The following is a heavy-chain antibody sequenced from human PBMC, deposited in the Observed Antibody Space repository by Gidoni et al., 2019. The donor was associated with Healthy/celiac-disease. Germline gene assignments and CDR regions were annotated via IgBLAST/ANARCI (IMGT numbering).Heavy chain of an antibody. V-gene: IGHV3-21*01. CDR3: ARVPAKSTGTTSD. D-gene: IGHD4-17*01. J-gene: IGHJ4*02. CDR1: GFTFSSYS. Sequence: EVQLVESGGGLVKPGGSLRLSCAASGFTFSSYSMNWVRQAPGKGLEWVSSISSSSSYIYYADSVKGRFTISRDNAKNSLYLQMNSLRAEDTAVYYCARVPAKSTGTTSDWGQGTLVTVSS. CDR2: ISSSSSYI.